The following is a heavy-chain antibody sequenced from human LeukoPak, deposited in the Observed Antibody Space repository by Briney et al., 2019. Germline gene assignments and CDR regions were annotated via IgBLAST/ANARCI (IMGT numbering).Heavy chain of an antibody. V-gene: IGHV1-24*01. Sequence: ASVKVSCKVSGYTLTELSMHWVRQAPGKGLEWMGGFDSEDGETIYAQKFQGRVTMTEDTSTDTAYMELSSLRSEDTAVYYCATSSGYYYDSSGYFDYWGQGTLVTVSS. CDR1: GYTLTELS. D-gene: IGHD3-22*01. CDR2: FDSEDGET. J-gene: IGHJ4*02. CDR3: ATSSGYYYDSSGYFDY.